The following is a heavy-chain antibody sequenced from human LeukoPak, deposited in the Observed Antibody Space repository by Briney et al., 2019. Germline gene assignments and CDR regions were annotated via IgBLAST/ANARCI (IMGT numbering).Heavy chain of an antibody. D-gene: IGHD6-13*01. CDR2: ISYDGSNK. CDR1: GFTFSSYA. CDR3: AREGPGIAAAGDHPSMDV. Sequence: PGRSLRLSCAASGFTFSSYAMHWVRQAPGKGLEGVAVISYDGSNKFYADSVKGRFTISRDNSKNTLYLQMNSLRAEDSAVYYCAREGPGIAAAGDHPSMDVWGQGTTVTVSS. J-gene: IGHJ6*02. V-gene: IGHV3-30-3*01.